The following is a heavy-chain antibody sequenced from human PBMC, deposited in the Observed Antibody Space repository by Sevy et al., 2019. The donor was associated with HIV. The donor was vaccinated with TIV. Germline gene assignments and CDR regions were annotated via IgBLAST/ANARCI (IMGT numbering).Heavy chain of an antibody. Sequence: RGYLRLSCVVSGFTFSKYPMNWVRQAPGKGLERVSSISSSSNYIYYGDSVKGRFTGSRDNAKNSLYLQMNSLRADDTAVYYCVRDRGCSSSSCLLYFDYWGQGILVIVSS. V-gene: IGHV3-21*01. CDR3: VRDRGCSSSSCLLYFDY. J-gene: IGHJ4*02. D-gene: IGHD2-15*01. CDR1: GFTFSKYP. CDR2: ISSSSNYI.